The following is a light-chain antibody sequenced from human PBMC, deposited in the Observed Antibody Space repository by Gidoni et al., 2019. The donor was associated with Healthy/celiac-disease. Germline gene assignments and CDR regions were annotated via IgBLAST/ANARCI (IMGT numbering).Light chain of an antibody. CDR3: QQRSNWPPRPT. CDR1: QSVSSY. Sequence: EIVLPQSPATLSLSPGERSTLSCRASQSVSSYLAWYQQKPGQAPRLLIYDASNRATGIPARFSGSGSGTDFTLTISSLEPEDFAVYYCQQRSNWPPRPTFGQGTKVEIK. CDR2: DAS. V-gene: IGKV3-11*01. J-gene: IGKJ1*01.